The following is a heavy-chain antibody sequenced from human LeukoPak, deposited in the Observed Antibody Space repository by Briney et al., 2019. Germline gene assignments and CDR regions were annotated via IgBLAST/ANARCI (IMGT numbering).Heavy chain of an antibody. V-gene: IGHV4-30-4*01. CDR1: GGSISSGDYY. CDR2: IYYSGST. Sequence: SETLSLTCTVSGGSISSGDYYWSWIRQPPGKGLEWNGYIYYSGSTYYNPSLKSRVTISVDTSKNQFSLKLSSVTAADTAVYYCARDGRITIFGVVHDAFDIWGQGTMVTVSS. D-gene: IGHD3-3*01. CDR3: ARDGRITIFGVVHDAFDI. J-gene: IGHJ3*02.